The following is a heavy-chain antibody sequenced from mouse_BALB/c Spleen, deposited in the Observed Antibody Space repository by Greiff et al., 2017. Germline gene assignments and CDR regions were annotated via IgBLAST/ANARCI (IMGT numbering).Heavy chain of an antibody. V-gene: IGHV5-17*02. CDR3: ARDGPWFAY. Sequence: EVMLVESGGGLVQPGGSRKLSCAASGFTFSSFGMHWVRQAPEKGLEWVAYISSGSSTIYYADTVKGRFTISRDNPKNTLFLQMTSLRSEDTAMYYCARDGPWFAYWGQGTLVTVSA. CDR1: GFTFSSFG. J-gene: IGHJ3*01. D-gene: IGHD2-3*01. CDR2: ISSGSSTI.